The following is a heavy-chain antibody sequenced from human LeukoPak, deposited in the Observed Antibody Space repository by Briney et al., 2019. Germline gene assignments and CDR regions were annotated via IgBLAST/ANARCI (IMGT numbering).Heavy chain of an antibody. CDR3: AKYRTTSAPPRNFDY. CDR1: GFTFDDYA. V-gene: IGHV3-9*01. CDR2: ISWNSGSI. Sequence: GGSLRLSCTASGFTFDDYAMHWVRQAPGKGLEWVSGISWNSGSIGYADSVKGRFTISRDNAKNSLYLQMNSLRAEDTAVYYCAKYRTTSAPPRNFDYWGQGTLVTVSS. J-gene: IGHJ4*02. D-gene: IGHD1-14*01.